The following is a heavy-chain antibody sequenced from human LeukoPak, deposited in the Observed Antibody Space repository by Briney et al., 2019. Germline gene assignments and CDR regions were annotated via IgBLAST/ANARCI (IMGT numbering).Heavy chain of an antibody. CDR2: IYYSGST. J-gene: IGHJ4*02. D-gene: IGHD2-21*01. V-gene: IGHV4-59*01. CDR3: ARLQGESTAVFDF. Sequence: SETLSLTCTVSGGSISSYYWSWIRQPPGKGLEWIGYIYYSGSTNYNPSLKSRVTISVDTSKNQFSLKLSSVTAADTAVYYCARLQGESTAVFDFWGQGARVTVSS. CDR1: GGSISSYY.